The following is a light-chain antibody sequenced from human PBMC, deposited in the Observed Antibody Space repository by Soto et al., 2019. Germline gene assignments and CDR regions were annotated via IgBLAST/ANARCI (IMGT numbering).Light chain of an antibody. CDR3: QQLDSTPPWT. CDR2: LAS. CDR1: QTIDNY. V-gene: IGKV1-9*01. J-gene: IGKJ1*01. Sequence: IQLTQSPSSLSASVGDTVTISCRASQTIDNYLAWYQQYPGRAPKLLIYLASTLQSGVPSRFSGSGSGTDFKLTISSLQPEDFATYYCQQLDSTPPWTFGQGTKADIK.